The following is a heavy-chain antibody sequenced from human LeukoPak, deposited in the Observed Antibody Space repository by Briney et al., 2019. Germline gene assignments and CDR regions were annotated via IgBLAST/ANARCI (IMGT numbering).Heavy chain of an antibody. CDR2: IYYSGST. Sequence: SETLSLTCTVSGGSISSSSYYWGWIRQPPGKGLEWIGSIYYSGSTYYNPSLKSRVTISVDTSKNQFSLKLSSVTAADTAVYYCARTRSGCTNGVCYRYYYYYMDVRGKGTTVTVSS. CDR3: ARTRSGCTNGVCYRYYYYYMDV. J-gene: IGHJ6*03. V-gene: IGHV4-39*07. CDR1: GGSISSSSYY. D-gene: IGHD2-8*01.